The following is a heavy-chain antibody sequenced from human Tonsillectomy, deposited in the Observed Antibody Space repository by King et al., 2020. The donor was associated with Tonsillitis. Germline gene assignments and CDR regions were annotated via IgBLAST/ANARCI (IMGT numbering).Heavy chain of an antibody. V-gene: IGHV4-31*03. CDR1: GGSISSGDHY. J-gene: IGHJ4*02. CDR3: ARVRSYEYYFDY. CDR2: IYYRWST. Sequence: QLQESGPGLVKPSQTLSLTCTVSGGSISSGDHYWSWIRKHPWKCLEGIGYIYYRWSTLYSPALKRRVTISVDTSANQFPLNLSSVTAADTAVYYCARVRSYEYYFDYWGQGTLVTVSS. D-gene: IGHD3-3*01.